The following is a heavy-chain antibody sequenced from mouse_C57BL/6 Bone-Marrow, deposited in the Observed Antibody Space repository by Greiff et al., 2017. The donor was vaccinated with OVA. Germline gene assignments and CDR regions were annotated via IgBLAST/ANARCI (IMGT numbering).Heavy chain of an antibody. D-gene: IGHD2-4*01. CDR1: GFNIKDDY. Sequence: EVQLQQSGAELVRPGASVKLSCTASGFNIKDDYMHWVKQRPEQGLEWIGWIDPENGDTESASKFQGKATITADTSSNTAYLQLSSLTSEDTAVYYCTRSRQGWFAYWGQGTLVTVSA. J-gene: IGHJ3*01. V-gene: IGHV14-4*01. CDR3: TRSRQGWFAY. CDR2: IDPENGDT.